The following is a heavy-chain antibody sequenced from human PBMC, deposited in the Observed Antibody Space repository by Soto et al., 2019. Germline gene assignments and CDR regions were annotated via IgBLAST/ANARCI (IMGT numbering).Heavy chain of an antibody. D-gene: IGHD3-22*01. CDR3: ARDRTDRADFDYIDY. CDR2: ISSISSYI. Sequence: PGGSLRLSCAASGFTFSFYSMNWVRQAPGKGLEWVSSISSISSYIYYADSVKGRFTISRDNAKSSLYLQMNSLRAEDTAVYYCARDRTDRADFDYIDYWGQGTLVTVSS. CDR1: GFTFSFYS. V-gene: IGHV3-21*01. J-gene: IGHJ4*02.